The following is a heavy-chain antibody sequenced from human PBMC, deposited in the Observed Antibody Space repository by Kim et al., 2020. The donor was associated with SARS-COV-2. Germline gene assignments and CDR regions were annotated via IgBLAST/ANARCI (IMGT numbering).Heavy chain of an antibody. CDR1: GFTFSSYA. J-gene: IGHJ5*02. D-gene: IGHD3-16*01. Sequence: GGSLRLFCAASGFTFSSYAMSWVRQAPGKGLEWVSVIYSGGSSTYYADSVKGRFTISRDNSKNTLYLQMNSLRAEDTAVYYCAKGRGATIRFGLDPWGQGTLVTVSS. CDR2: IYSGGSST. V-gene: IGHV3-23*03. CDR3: AKGRGATIRFGLDP.